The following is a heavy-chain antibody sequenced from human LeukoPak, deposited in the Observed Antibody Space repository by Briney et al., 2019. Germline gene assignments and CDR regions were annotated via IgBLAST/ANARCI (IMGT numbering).Heavy chain of an antibody. J-gene: IGHJ5*02. D-gene: IGHD4-17*01. V-gene: IGHV1-69*05. CDR2: IMPLFGTA. CDR1: GGTFNNSA. Sequence: SVKVSCKSSGGTFNNSAISWVRQAPGQGLEWLGGIMPLFGTAGYAQKFQGRVIITKDESTRTVYLELTSLTSDDTAVYYCARDVHGDYGSGWFDPWGQGTLVSVSS. CDR3: ARDVHGDYGSGWFDP.